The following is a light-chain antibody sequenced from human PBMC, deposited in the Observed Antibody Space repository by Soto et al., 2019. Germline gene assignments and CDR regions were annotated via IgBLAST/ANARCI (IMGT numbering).Light chain of an antibody. J-gene: IGKJ1*01. V-gene: IGKV3-20*01. CDR1: QTGSNSY. CDR2: GVY. CDR3: QHYGYSQWT. Sequence: IVFTQSPGTLSLSPGERATVSCGASQTGSNSYLAWYQHKSGQAPRLLIYGVYTRASGIPDRFSGSGSGTEFTLTITRLEPEDSAVYFCQHYGYSQWTFGQGTKVDI.